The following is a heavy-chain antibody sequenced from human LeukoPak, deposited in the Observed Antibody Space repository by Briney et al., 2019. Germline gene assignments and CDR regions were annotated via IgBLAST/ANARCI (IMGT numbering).Heavy chain of an antibody. CDR2: ISGDSRTI. J-gene: IGHJ4*02. CDR1: GFTFSTYS. D-gene: IGHD3-22*01. V-gene: IGHV3-48*01. Sequence: GGSLRLSCAASGFTFSTYSMTWVRQAPGKGLEWLSYISGDSRTIYYPDSVRGRFTISRDNAKNSLYLQLISLRAEDTVVYYCARDRHSSVDYWGQGTLVTVSS. CDR3: ARDRHSSVDY.